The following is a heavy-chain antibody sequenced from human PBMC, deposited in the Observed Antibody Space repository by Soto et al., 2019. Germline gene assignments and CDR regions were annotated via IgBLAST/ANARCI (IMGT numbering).Heavy chain of an antibody. J-gene: IGHJ4*02. Sequence: QVQLVESGGGVVQPGRSLRLSCAASGFTFSSYGMHWVRQAPGKGLEWVAVISYDGTNKYYADSVKGRFTISRDNSKNTLYLQMNSLRTEDTAVYYCAKCVRSWYSIQTYFDYWGQGTLVTVSS. CDR2: ISYDGTNK. CDR3: AKCVRSWYSIQTYFDY. V-gene: IGHV3-30*18. D-gene: IGHD6-13*01. CDR1: GFTFSSYG.